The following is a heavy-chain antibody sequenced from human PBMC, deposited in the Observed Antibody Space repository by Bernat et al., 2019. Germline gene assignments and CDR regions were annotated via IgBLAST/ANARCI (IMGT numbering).Heavy chain of an antibody. CDR2: IYYSGST. CDR1: GGSISSGGYY. D-gene: IGHD4-23*01. J-gene: IGHJ6*02. V-gene: IGHV4-31*03. CDR3: ARDGPYGGNSAVYYGMDV. Sequence: QVQLQESGPGLVKPSQTLSLTCTFSGGSISSGGYYWSWIRQPPGKGLEWFGYIYYSGSTYYNPSLKSRVTISVDTSKNQFSLKLSSVTAADTAVYYCARDGPYGGNSAVYYGMDVWGQGTTVTVSS.